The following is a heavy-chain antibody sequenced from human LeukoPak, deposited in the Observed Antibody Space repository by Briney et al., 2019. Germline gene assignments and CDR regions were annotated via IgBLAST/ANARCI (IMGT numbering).Heavy chain of an antibody. CDR1: GFTFSSYG. D-gene: IGHD3-22*01. V-gene: IGHV3-30*18. Sequence: GGSLRLSCAASGFTFSSYGMHWVRQAPGKGLEWVAVISYDGSNKYYADSVKGRFTISRDNSKNTLYLQMNSLRAEDTAVYYCAKEAMIDYWGQGTLVTVSS. J-gene: IGHJ4*02. CDR3: AKEAMIDY. CDR2: ISYDGSNK.